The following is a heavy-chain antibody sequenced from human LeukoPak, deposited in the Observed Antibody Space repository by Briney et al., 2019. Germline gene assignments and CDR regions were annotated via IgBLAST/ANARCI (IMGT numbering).Heavy chain of an antibody. CDR3: ARDSAAQNYYGSGSYIDY. J-gene: IGHJ4*02. Sequence: PGGSLRLSCAASGFTFSSYAMHWVRQAPGKGLEWVAVISYDGSNKYYAGSVKGRFTISRDNSKNTLYLQMNSLRAEDTAVYYCARDSAAQNYYGSGSYIDYWGQGTLVTVSS. V-gene: IGHV3-30-3*01. CDR1: GFTFSSYA. D-gene: IGHD3-10*01. CDR2: ISYDGSNK.